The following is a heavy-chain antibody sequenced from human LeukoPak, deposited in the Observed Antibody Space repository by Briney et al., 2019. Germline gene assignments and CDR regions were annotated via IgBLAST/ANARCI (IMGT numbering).Heavy chain of an antibody. CDR3: ASLVRGVIPFDY. J-gene: IGHJ4*02. CDR2: ISYDGSNK. D-gene: IGHD3-10*01. V-gene: IGHV3-30-3*01. Sequence: PGRSLRLSCAASGFTFSSYAMHWVRQAPGKGLEWVAVISYDGSNKYYADSVKGRFTISRDSSKNTLYLQMNSLRAEDTAVYYCASLVRGVIPFDYWGQGTLVTVSS. CDR1: GFTFSSYA.